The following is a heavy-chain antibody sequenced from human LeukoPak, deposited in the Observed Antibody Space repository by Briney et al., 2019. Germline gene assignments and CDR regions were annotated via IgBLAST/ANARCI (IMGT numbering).Heavy chain of an antibody. D-gene: IGHD2-2*01. CDR3: ARGASSPVVVPAAIDAFDI. Sequence: GGSLRLSCAASGFTFSSYIMNWVRQAPGKVLERVSSISSSSSYKYYADSVKGRSTISRDNAKNSLYLQMNSLRAEDTAVYYCARGASSPVVVPAAIDAFDIWGQGTMVTVSS. CDR1: GFTFSSYI. CDR2: ISSSSSYK. J-gene: IGHJ3*02. V-gene: IGHV3-21*01.